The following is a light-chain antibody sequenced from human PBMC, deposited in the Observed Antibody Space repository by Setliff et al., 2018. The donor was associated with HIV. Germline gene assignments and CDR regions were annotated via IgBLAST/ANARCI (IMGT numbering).Light chain of an antibody. CDR3: QSYDNRLSEEV. V-gene: IGLV1-40*01. J-gene: IGLJ1*01. Sequence: QSVLTQPPSVSGAPGQRVTISCTGSNSNIGAGYDVHWYQQLPGTAPKLLMYGNGNRPSGVPDRFSDSKSGISASLAIAGLQAEDEADYYCQSYDNRLSEEVFGTGTKVTVL. CDR2: GNG. CDR1: NSNIGAGYD.